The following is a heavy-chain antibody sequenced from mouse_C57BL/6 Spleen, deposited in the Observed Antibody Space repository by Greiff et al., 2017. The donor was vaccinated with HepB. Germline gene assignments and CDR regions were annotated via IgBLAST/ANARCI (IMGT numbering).Heavy chain of an antibody. V-gene: IGHV5-6*01. Sequence: EVQLVESGGDLVKPGGSLKLSCAASGFTFSSYGMSWVRQTPDKRLEWVATISSGGSYTYYPDSVKGRFTISRDNAKNTLYLQMSSLKSEDTAMYYCARGGEGNYYFDYWGQGTTLTVSS. CDR1: GFTFSSYG. J-gene: IGHJ2*01. CDR3: ARGGEGNYYFDY. D-gene: IGHD2-1*01. CDR2: ISSGGSYT.